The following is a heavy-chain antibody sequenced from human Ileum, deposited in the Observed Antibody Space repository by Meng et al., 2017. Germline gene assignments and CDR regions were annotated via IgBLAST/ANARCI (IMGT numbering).Heavy chain of an antibody. V-gene: IGHV4-59*01. CDR1: GGSISTYY. J-gene: IGHJ5*02. CDR2: IYFTGRT. D-gene: IGHD6-13*01. CDR3: ARNGRRAVGSWFAP. Sequence: SETLSLTCTVSGGSISTYYWSWLRQPPGKGLEWLGYIYFTGRTNYNPSLKSRVTISLDTSKNQFSLSLSSVTAADTAVYYCARNGRRAVGSWFAPWGQGTLVTVSS.